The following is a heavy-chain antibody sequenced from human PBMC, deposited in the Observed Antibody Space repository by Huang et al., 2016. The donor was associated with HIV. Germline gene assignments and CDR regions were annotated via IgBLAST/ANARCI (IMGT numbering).Heavy chain of an antibody. CDR2: ISAYNGHT. D-gene: IGHD6-19*01. J-gene: IGHJ4*02. CDR1: GYTFTSYC. V-gene: IGHV1-18*01. CDR3: ARDRGAVAGTSPGY. Sequence: QVQLVQSGADVKKPGASVKVSFKASGYTFTSYCISWVRQAPGQGLEWMGWISAYNGHTNYAQKHQGRVTMTTETSTSTAYMELRSLRSDDTAVYYCARDRGAVAGTSPGYWGQGTLVTVSS.